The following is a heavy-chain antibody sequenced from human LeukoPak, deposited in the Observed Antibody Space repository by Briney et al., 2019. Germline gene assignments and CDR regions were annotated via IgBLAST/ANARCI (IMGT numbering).Heavy chain of an antibody. J-gene: IGHJ4*02. CDR2: ISAYNGNT. CDR3: ARDYSSGWPSFDY. V-gene: IGHV1-18*01. Sequence: ASVKVSCKAPGYTFTTYGISWVRRAPGQGLEWMGWISAYNGNTNYAQKLQGRVTMTTDTSTSTAYMELRSLRSDDTAVYYCARDYSSGWPSFDYWGQGTLVTVSS. D-gene: IGHD6-19*01. CDR1: GYTFTTYG.